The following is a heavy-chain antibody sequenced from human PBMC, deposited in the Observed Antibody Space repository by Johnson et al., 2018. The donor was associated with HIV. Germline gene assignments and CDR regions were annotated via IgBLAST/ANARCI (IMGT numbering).Heavy chain of an antibody. Sequence: QVQLVESGGGWVQPGGSLSLSCAASGFTFSDYYMNWIRQAPGKGLEWVSYISGSDGAIWYADSVKGRFTVSRDNAKNSFYLQMNSLSAEDTAVYYCARSVNAGRPFDIWGQGTLVTVSS. J-gene: IGHJ3*02. V-gene: IGHV3-11*04. D-gene: IGHD2-8*01. CDR3: ARSVNAGRPFDI. CDR2: ISGSDGAI. CDR1: GFTFSDYY.